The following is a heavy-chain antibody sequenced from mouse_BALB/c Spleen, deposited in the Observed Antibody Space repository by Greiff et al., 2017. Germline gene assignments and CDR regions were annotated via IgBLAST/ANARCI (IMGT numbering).Heavy chain of an antibody. Sequence: EVQGVASGGGLVQPGGSRKLSCAASGFTFSDYGMAWVRQAPGKGPEWVAYISNLAYSIYYADTVTGRFTISRENAKNTLYLEMSSLMSEDTAMYYCARSYYGNYGYAMDYWGQGTSVTVSS. CDR1: GFTFSDYG. D-gene: IGHD2-10*01. V-gene: IGHV5-15*02. J-gene: IGHJ4*01. CDR3: ARSYYGNYGYAMDY. CDR2: ISNLAYSI.